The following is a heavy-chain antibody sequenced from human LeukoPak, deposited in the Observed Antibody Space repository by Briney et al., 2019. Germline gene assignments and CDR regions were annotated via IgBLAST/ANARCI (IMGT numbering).Heavy chain of an antibody. D-gene: IGHD2-2*01. CDR1: GFALSTYW. Sequence: PGGSLRLSCAASGFALSTYWMTWVRQAPGKGLEWVAVIWYDGSNKYYADSVKGRFTISGDNSKNTLYLQMNSLRAEDTAVYYCAREGSCSSTSCYADYYYYGMDVWGQGTTVTVSS. CDR3: AREGSCSSTSCYADYYYYGMDV. V-gene: IGHV3-33*08. J-gene: IGHJ6*02. CDR2: IWYDGSNK.